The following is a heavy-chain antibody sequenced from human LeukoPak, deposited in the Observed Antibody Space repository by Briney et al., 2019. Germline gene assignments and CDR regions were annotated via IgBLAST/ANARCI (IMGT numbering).Heavy chain of an antibody. V-gene: IGHV5-51*01. CDR3: ASSAVVARRADDAFDI. D-gene: IGHD2-15*01. CDR2: IYPGDSDT. CDR1: GYSFTSYW. J-gene: IGHJ3*02. Sequence: GESLKISCKGSGYSFTSYWIGWVRQMPGKGLEWMGIIYPGDSDTRYSPSFQGQVTISADKSISTAYLQWSSLKASDTAMYYCASSAVVARRADDAFDIWGQGTMVTVSS.